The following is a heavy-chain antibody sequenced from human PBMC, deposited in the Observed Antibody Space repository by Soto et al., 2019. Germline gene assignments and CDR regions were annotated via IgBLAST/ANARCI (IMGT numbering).Heavy chain of an antibody. CDR2: ISSSGSTI. CDR3: ARRLYSNYGGEDGMDV. J-gene: IGHJ6*02. V-gene: IGHV3-48*03. D-gene: IGHD4-4*01. CDR1: GFTFSSYE. Sequence: GGSLRLSCVASGFTFSSYEMNRVRQAPGKGLEWVSYISSSGSTIYYADSVKGRFTISRDNAKNSLYLQMNSLRAEDTAVYYCARRLYSNYGGEDGMDVWGQGTTVTVSS.